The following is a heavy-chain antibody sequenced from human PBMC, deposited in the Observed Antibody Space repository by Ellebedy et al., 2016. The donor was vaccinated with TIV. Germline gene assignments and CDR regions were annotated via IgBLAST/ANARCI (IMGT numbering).Heavy chain of an antibody. CDR2: ISSSSSYI. CDR1: GFTFSSYS. V-gene: IGHV3-21*01. CDR3: ARDGGGSYYGRPLLPFDY. J-gene: IGHJ4*02. Sequence: GGSLRLXCAASGFTFSSYSMNWVRQAPGKGLEWVSSISSSSSYIYYADSVKGRFTISRDNAKNSLYLQMNSLRAEDTAVYYCARDGGGSYYGRPLLPFDYWGQGTLVTVSS. D-gene: IGHD1-26*01.